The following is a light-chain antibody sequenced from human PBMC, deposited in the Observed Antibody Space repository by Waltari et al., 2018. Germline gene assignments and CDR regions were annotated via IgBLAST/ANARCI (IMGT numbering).Light chain of an antibody. Sequence: QSALTQPAYVSGSPGQSITISCTGTSSDVGSYNLVSWYQQHPGKAPKLMIYEVSKRPSGVSNRFSGSKSGNTASLTISGLQAEDEAGYYCCSYAGSSTLWVFGTGTKVTVL. CDR2: EVS. CDR3: CSYAGSSTLWV. V-gene: IGLV2-23*02. CDR1: SSDVGSYNL. J-gene: IGLJ1*01.